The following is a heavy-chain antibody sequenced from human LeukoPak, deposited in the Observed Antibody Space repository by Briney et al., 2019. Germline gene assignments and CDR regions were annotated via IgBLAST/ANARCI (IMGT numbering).Heavy chain of an antibody. V-gene: IGHV3-23*01. CDR2: ISGSGGST. D-gene: IGHD1-1*01. J-gene: IGHJ4*02. Sequence: LEWVSAISGSGGSTYYADSVKGRFTISRDNSKNTLYLQMNSLRAEDTAVYYCAKWKGDFDYWGQGTLVTVSS. CDR3: AKWKGDFDY.